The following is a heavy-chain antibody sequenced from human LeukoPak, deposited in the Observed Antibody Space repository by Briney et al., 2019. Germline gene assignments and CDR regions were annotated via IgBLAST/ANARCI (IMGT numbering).Heavy chain of an antibody. Sequence: GGSLRLSCAASGFTFSNSAMHWVRQAPGKGLEWAAIISYDGSNKYYADSVKGRFTISRDSSKNTLYLQMNSLRAEDTAVYYCAKVSSGWFPFDYWGQGTLVTVSS. V-gene: IGHV3-30-3*01. D-gene: IGHD6-19*01. CDR3: AKVSSGWFPFDY. CDR1: GFTFSNSA. CDR2: ISYDGSNK. J-gene: IGHJ4*02.